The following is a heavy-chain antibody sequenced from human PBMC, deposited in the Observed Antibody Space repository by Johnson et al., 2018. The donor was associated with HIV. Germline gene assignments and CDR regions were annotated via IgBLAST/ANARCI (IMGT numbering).Heavy chain of an antibody. CDR2: ISSSGSTI. Sequence: QVQLVESGGGVVQPGRSLRLSCAASGFTFSDYYMSWIRQAPGKGLEWVSYISSSGSTIYYEDSVMGRFTISRDNGKNSLYLQMNSLRAEDTAVYYCEGGGNKAFDIWGQGTMVTVSS. CDR3: EGGGNKAFDI. V-gene: IGHV3-11*04. D-gene: IGHD3-16*01. J-gene: IGHJ3*02. CDR1: GFTFSDYY.